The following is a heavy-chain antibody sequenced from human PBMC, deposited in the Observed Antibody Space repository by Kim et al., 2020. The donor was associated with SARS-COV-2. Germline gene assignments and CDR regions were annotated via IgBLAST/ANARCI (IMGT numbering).Heavy chain of an antibody. V-gene: IGHV3-30*01. CDR3: VREGYASGTIGDFAY. Sequence: ADSVKVRFTISKDNSNNTVYLQMNSLSVEDTALYYCVREGYASGTIGDFAYWGQGTLVTVSS. J-gene: IGHJ4*02. D-gene: IGHD3-10*01.